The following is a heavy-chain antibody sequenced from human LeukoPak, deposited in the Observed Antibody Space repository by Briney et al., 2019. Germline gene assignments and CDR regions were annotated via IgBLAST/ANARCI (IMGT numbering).Heavy chain of an antibody. D-gene: IGHD3-3*01. J-gene: IGHJ4*02. V-gene: IGHV5-51*01. Sequence: GESLKISCKASGYSFTNYWIGWVRQMPGKGLEWVGIIYPRDSDIRYGPSFRGQVTISADRSISAAYLQWSTLKASDTAMYYCVRHIGGSYYFWDYWGQGALVTVSS. CDR2: IYPRDSDI. CDR1: GYSFTNYW. CDR3: VRHIGGSYYFWDY.